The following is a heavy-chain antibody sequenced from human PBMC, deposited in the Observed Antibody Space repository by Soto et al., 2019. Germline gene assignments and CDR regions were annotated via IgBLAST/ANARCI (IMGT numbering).Heavy chain of an antibody. D-gene: IGHD3-10*01. V-gene: IGHV4-4*02. J-gene: IGHJ3*02. CDR2: IYHSGSI. CDR3: ASKFGELLADAFDI. Sequence: QVHLQESGPGLVKPSGTLSLTCTVSNASISSRKWWTWVRQTPGKGLEWIGEIYHSGSINHNPTLKSRGTMSVDKSKNQFALKMTSVTAADTGVYYCASKFGELLADAFDIWGQGTVVTVSS. CDR1: NASISSRKW.